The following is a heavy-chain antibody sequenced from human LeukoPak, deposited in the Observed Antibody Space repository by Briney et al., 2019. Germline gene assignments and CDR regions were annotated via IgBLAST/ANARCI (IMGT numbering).Heavy chain of an antibody. V-gene: IGHV3-23*01. CDR3: AKDRKTYYYDSSGSHNWFDP. CDR1: GFTFSRYA. CDR2: VSGSGGST. Sequence: PGGSLRLSCAASGFTFSRYAMSWVRQAPGKGLEWVSAVSGSGGSTYYADSVKGRFTISRDNSKNTLHLQMNSLRAEDTAVYYCAKDRKTYYYDSSGSHNWFDPWGQGTLVTVSS. D-gene: IGHD3-22*01. J-gene: IGHJ5*02.